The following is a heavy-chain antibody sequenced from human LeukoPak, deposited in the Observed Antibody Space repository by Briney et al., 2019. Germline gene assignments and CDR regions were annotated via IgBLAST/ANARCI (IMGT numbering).Heavy chain of an antibody. CDR2: ISSSSTFI. CDR3: ARGEPGFGGLPTVLDN. V-gene: IGHV3-21*01. Sequence: PGGSLTLSCAASGCSFSSFSMNWVRQAPGKGLEWISSISSSSTFIDYVDSVKGRFTISRDNAKDSLYLQMHNLRAEDTAVYYCARGEPGFGGLPTVLDNWGQGTLVTVSS. D-gene: IGHD4-23*01. CDR1: GCSFSSFS. J-gene: IGHJ4*02.